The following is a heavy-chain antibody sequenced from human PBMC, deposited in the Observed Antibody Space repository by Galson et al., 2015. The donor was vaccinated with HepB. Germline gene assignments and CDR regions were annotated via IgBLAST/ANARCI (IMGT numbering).Heavy chain of an antibody. Sequence: QSGAEVKEPGESLRISCKGSGYIFSSYWITWVRQMPGKGLEWMGRIDPSDAHTNYSPSFQGHVTISADKSINTAFLQWSSLKASDTAMYYCARGGTSGGKTDFWGQGTLVTVSS. D-gene: IGHD2-15*01. V-gene: IGHV5-10-1*01. J-gene: IGHJ4*02. CDR3: ARGGTSGGKTDF. CDR2: IDPSDAHT. CDR1: GYIFSSYW.